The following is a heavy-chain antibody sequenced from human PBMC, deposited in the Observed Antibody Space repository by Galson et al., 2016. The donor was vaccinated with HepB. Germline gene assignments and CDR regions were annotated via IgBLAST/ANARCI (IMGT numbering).Heavy chain of an antibody. CDR3: AIRLYSSGSFDY. CDR1: GYNFITYW. Sequence: QSGAEAKKPGESLRISCMGSGYNFITYWISWVRQMLGKGLEWMGSIDPSDSYTNYSPSFQGHVTISTDRSISTAYLQWSSLKASDTAIYYCAIRLYSSGSFDYWGQGTLVTVSS. V-gene: IGHV5-10-1*01. CDR2: IDPSDSYT. J-gene: IGHJ4*02. D-gene: IGHD6-19*01.